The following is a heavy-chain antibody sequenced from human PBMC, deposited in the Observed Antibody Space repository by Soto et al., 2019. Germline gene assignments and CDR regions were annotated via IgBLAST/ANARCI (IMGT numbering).Heavy chain of an antibody. Sequence: ESGGGLVQPGGSLKLSCATSGFTFSGSAMHWVRQASGKGLEWVGRIRSKANSYATEYAASVKGRFTISRDDSKNTAYLQMNSLKTEDTAVYYCTTHLTDYWGQGTLVTVSS. CDR1: GFTFSGSA. D-gene: IGHD7-27*01. J-gene: IGHJ4*02. CDR2: IRSKANSYAT. CDR3: TTHLTDY. V-gene: IGHV3-73*01.